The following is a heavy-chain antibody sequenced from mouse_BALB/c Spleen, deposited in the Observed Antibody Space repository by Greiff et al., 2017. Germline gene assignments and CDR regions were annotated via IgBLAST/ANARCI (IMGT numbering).Heavy chain of an antibody. Sequence: EVQRVESGAGLVKPGASVKLSCTASGFTFKDTDMHWVQQRPEQGLEWIGRIDPANGNTKYDPKFQGKATITAYTSSNTSYLQRSSLTSEDTAVYDWAYGCDGYAMDYWGQGTSVTVSS. V-gene: IGHV14-3*02. J-gene: IGHJ4*01. D-gene: IGHD2-2*01. CDR1: GFTFKDTD. CDR3: AYGCDGYAMDY. CDR2: IDPANGNT.